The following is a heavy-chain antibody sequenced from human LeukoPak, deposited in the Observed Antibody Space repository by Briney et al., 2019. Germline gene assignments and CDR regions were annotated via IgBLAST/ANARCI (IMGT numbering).Heavy chain of an antibody. Sequence: QPGGSLRLSCAASGFTFSSYAMHWVRQAPGKGLEWVAVISYDGSNKYYADSVKGRFTISRDNSKNTLYLQMNSLRAEDTAVYYCARDLVTLVVPAAGLFDYWGQGTLVTVSS. CDR1: GFTFSSYA. J-gene: IGHJ4*02. D-gene: IGHD2-2*01. V-gene: IGHV3-30-3*01. CDR2: ISYDGSNK. CDR3: ARDLVTLVVPAAGLFDY.